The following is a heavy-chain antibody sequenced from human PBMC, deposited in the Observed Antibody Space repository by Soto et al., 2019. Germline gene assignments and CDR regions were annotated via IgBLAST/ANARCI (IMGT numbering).Heavy chain of an antibody. CDR2: ISSSSSYI. CDR3: ARDGPAYYYDSSPVDY. CDR1: GFTFSSYS. D-gene: IGHD3-22*01. Sequence: GGSLRLSCAASGFTFSSYSMNWVRQAPGKGLEWVSSISSSSSYIYYADSLKGRFTISRDNAKNSLYLQMNSLRAEDTAVYYCARDGPAYYYDSSPVDYWGQGTLVTVSS. V-gene: IGHV3-21*01. J-gene: IGHJ4*02.